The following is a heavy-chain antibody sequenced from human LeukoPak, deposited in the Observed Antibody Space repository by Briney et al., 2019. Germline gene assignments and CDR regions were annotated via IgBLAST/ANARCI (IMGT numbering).Heavy chain of an antibody. J-gene: IGHJ4*02. D-gene: IGHD2-21*02. CDR1: GFTFSSYS. V-gene: IGHV3-48*04. CDR3: ARYCGGDCYPAPPGLFDY. Sequence: GGPLRLSCAASGFTFSSYSMNWVRQAPGKGLEWVSYISSSSSTIYYADSVKGRFTISRDNAKNSLYLQMNSLRAEDTAVYYCARYCGGDCYPAPPGLFDYWGKGTLVTVSS. CDR2: ISSSSSTI.